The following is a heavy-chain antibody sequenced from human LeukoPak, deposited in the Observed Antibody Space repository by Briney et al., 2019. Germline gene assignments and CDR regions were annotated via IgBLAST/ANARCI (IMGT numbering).Heavy chain of an antibody. CDR2: INPSSCGT. Sequence: VASVKVSCKASGYTFTDYYMHWVRQAPGQGVEWMGWINPSSCGTNYAQKFQGRGTITRDTSISTAYMELSRLRCCDTAVYYCSKHEDACYIWGQGRMVSVSS. J-gene: IGHJ3*02. CDR1: GYTFTDYY. V-gene: IGHV1-2*02. CDR3: SKHEDACYI.